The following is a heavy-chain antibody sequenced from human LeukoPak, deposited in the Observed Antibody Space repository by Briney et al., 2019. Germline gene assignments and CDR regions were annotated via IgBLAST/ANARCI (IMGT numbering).Heavy chain of an antibody. CDR2: ISAYNGNT. V-gene: IGHV1-18*01. Sequence: ASVKVSCKASGYTFTSYGISWVRQDPGQGLEWMGWISAYNGNTNYAQKLQGRVTMTTDTSTSTAYMELRSLRSDDTAVYYCARAGQQLAFDAFDIWGQGTMVTVSS. D-gene: IGHD6-13*01. CDR1: GYTFTSYG. CDR3: ARAGQQLAFDAFDI. J-gene: IGHJ3*02.